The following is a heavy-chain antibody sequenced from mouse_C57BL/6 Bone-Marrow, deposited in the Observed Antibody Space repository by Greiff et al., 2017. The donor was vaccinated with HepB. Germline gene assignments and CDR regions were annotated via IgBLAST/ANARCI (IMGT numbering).Heavy chain of an antibody. V-gene: IGHV3-6*01. J-gene: IGHJ3*01. CDR3: ARERPWFAY. CDR1: GYSITSGYY. Sequence: EVQLVESGPGLVKPSQSLSLTCSVTGYSITSGYYWNWIRQFPGNKLEWMGYISYDGSNNYNPSLKNRISITRDTSKNQFFLKLNSVTTEDTATYYCARERPWFAYWGQGTLVTVSA. CDR2: ISYDGSN.